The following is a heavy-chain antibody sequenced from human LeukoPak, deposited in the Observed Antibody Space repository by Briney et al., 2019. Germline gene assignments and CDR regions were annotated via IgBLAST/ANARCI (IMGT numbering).Heavy chain of an antibody. Sequence: PGGSLRLSCAASGFTFSSYGMHWVRQAPGKGLGWEAFIRYDGSNKYYADSVKGRFTISRDNSKKTLYLQMKSLRAEDTAVYYCAKGFGSYYSSGVYMAYWGQGTLVTVSS. V-gene: IGHV3-30*02. CDR2: IRYDGSNK. CDR3: AKGFGSYYSSGVYMAY. CDR1: GFTFSSYG. J-gene: IGHJ4*02. D-gene: IGHD1-26*01.